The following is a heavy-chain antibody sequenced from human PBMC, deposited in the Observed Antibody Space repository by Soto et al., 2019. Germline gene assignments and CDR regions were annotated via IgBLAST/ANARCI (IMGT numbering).Heavy chain of an antibody. CDR3: APRYGSGRYYYYGMDV. J-gene: IGHJ6*02. D-gene: IGHD3-10*01. Sequence: QITLKESGPTLVKPTQTLTLTCTFSGFSLSTSGVGVGWIGQPPGKALEWLALIYWDDDKRYSPSLKSRLTITKDTSKNQVVLTMTNMDPVDTATYYCAPRYGSGRYYYYGMDVWGQGTTVTVSS. CDR2: IYWDDDK. CDR1: GFSLSTSGVG. V-gene: IGHV2-5*02.